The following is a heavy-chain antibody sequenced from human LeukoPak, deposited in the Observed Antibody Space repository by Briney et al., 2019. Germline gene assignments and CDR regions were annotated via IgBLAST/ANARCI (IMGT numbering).Heavy chain of an antibody. CDR2: IYYSGST. CDR1: GGSLSSYY. V-gene: IGHV4-59*01. D-gene: IGHD2-2*01. J-gene: IGHJ4*02. Sequence: SETLSLTCTVSGGSLSSYYWSWIRQPPGKGLAWIGYIYYSGSTNYNPSLKSRVTISVDTSKNQFSLKLSSVTAADTAVYYCARGSTPRKPAASFDYWGRGTLVTVSS. CDR3: ARGSTPRKPAASFDY.